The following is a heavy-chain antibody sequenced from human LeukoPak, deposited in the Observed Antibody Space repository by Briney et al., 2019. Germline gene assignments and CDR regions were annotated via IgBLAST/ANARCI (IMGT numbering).Heavy chain of an antibody. D-gene: IGHD3-10*01. V-gene: IGHV3-30*04. CDR2: ISYDGSDK. CDR1: GFTFSSYA. CDR3: AKSPWFGELAVDY. Sequence: GGSLRLSCAASGFTFSSYAMYWVRQAPGKGLEWVAVISYDGSDKFYADSVKGRFTISRDNSKNTLYLQMNSLRAEDTAVYYCAKSPWFGELAVDYWGQGTLVTVSS. J-gene: IGHJ4*02.